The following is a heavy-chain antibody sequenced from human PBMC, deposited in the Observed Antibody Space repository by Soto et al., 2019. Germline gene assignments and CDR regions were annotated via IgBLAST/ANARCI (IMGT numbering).Heavy chain of an antibody. CDR1: GYTFTSYG. V-gene: IGHV1-18*01. CDR3: ARQVRGTVGSLFDI. J-gene: IGHJ3*02. Sequence: ASVKVSCKASGYTFTSYGISWVRQAPGQGLEWMGWISAYNGNTNYAQKLQGRVTMTTDTSTSTAYMGLRSLRSDDTAVYYCARQVRGTVGSLFDIWGQGTMVTVSS. D-gene: IGHD3-10*01. CDR2: ISAYNGNT.